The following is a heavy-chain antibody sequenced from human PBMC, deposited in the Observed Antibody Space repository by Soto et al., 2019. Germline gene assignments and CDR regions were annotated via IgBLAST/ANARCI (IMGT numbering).Heavy chain of an antibody. D-gene: IGHD3-10*01. V-gene: IGHV3-23*01. Sequence: EVQLLESGGGLVQPGGSLRLSCAASGFTFSSYSMSWVRQAPGKGLEWVSAISGSGGSTYYADSVKGRFTISRDNSNNTLYLEMHVLRADDTAVYYCTRGARPISVGTGAFWGQGTPVTVSS. CDR2: ISGSGGST. CDR1: GFTFSSYS. J-gene: IGHJ4*02. CDR3: TRGARPISVGTGAF.